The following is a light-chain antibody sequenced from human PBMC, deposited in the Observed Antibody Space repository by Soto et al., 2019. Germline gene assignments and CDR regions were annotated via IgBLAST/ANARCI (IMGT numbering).Light chain of an antibody. Sequence: ESVLTQSPGTLSLSPGESATISCRASQSVSRNSLAWNRRNPGQPPRLLIYGTSTRATDIPRSFSGSGSGTDFTLTITRLEPEDFAVYFCQQYGDSPPTFGQGTKVELK. V-gene: IGKV3-20*01. CDR3: QQYGDSPPT. CDR1: QSVSRNS. J-gene: IGKJ1*01. CDR2: GTS.